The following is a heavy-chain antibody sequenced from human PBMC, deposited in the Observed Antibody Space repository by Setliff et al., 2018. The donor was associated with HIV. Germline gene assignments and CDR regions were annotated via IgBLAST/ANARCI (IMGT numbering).Heavy chain of an antibody. CDR1: GGSISSGSYY. J-gene: IGHJ6*03. CDR2: IYYSGSTYYYGGST. V-gene: IGHV4-39*07. CDR3: ARDGPLEGSYRYYYYYMDV. D-gene: IGHD3-10*01. Sequence: PSETLSLTCTVSGGSISSGSYYWSWIRQPPGKGLEWIGFIYYSGSTYYYGGSTYYNPSLKSRVTISVDTSKNQFSLKLSSVTAADTAVYYCARDGPLEGSYRYYYYYMDVWGKGTTVTVSS.